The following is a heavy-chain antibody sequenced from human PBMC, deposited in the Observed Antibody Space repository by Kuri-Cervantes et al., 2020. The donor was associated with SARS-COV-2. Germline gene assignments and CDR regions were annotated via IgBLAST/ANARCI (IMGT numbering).Heavy chain of an antibody. CDR3: ATYGEAFDI. CDR1: GYSISSGYY. Sequence: SETLSLTCTVSGYSISSGYYWSWIRQPAGKGLEWIGRIYTSGSTNYNPSLKSRVTMSVDTSKNQFSLKLSSVTAADTVVYYCATYGEAFDIWGQGTMVTVSS. V-gene: IGHV4-4*07. D-gene: IGHD4-17*01. CDR2: IYTSGST. J-gene: IGHJ3*02.